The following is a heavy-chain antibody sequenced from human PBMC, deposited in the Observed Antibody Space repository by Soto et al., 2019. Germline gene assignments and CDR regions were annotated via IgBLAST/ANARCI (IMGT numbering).Heavy chain of an antibody. Sequence: ASVKVSCKASGYTFTSYGISWVRQAPGQGLEWMGWISAYNGNTNYAQKLQGRVTMTTDTSTSTAYMELRSLRSDDTAVYYCARDRGSSPYSYYYGMDVWGQGTTVTVS. V-gene: IGHV1-18*01. J-gene: IGHJ6*02. CDR3: ARDRGSSPYSYYYGMDV. D-gene: IGHD6-6*01. CDR1: GYTFTSYG. CDR2: ISAYNGNT.